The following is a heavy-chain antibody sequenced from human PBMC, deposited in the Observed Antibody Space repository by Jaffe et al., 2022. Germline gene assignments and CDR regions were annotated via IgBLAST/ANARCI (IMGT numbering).Heavy chain of an antibody. CDR2: ISSSGSTI. Sequence: EVQLVESGGGLVQPGGSLRLSCAASGFTFSSYEMNWVRQAPGKGLEWVSYISSSGSTIYYADSVKGRFTISRDNAKNSLYLQMNSLRAEDTAVYYCARGPSSSWYGEFDYWGQGTLVTVSS. CDR1: GFTFSSYE. CDR3: ARGPSSSWYGEFDY. J-gene: IGHJ4*02. V-gene: IGHV3-48*03. D-gene: IGHD6-13*01.